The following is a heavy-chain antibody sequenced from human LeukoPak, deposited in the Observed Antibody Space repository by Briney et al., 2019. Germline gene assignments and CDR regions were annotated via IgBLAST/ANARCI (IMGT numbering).Heavy chain of an antibody. J-gene: IGHJ3*02. V-gene: IGHV3-21*01. D-gene: IGHD6-13*01. CDR3: ARERLDGKSSSWSDAFDI. CDR1: GFTFSSYS. CDR2: ISSFSRYI. Sequence: GGSLRLSCAASGFTFSSYSMNWVRQAPGKGLEWVSSISSFSRYIYYADSVKGRFTISRDNARNSLYLQMNSLRVEDTAVYYCARERLDGKSSSWSDAFDIWGQGTTVTVSS.